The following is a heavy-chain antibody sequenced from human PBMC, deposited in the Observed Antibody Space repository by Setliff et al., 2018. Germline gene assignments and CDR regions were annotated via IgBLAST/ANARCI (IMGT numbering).Heavy chain of an antibody. D-gene: IGHD1-26*01. CDR2: IIDSGDNK. Sequence: PGGSLRLSCATSGFTFNSYAMSWVRQAPGQGLEWVSAIIDSGDNKYYADSVQGRFTISRDNSKNMVFLQMNSLRAEDTALYYCAKEMAGGGVGYFDYWGQGILVTVSS. CDR1: GFTFNSYA. V-gene: IGHV3-23*01. CDR3: AKEMAGGGVGYFDY. J-gene: IGHJ4*02.